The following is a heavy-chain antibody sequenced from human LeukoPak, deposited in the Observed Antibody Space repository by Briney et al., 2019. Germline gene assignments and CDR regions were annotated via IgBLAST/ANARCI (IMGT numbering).Heavy chain of an antibody. CDR2: IFYSGST. Sequence: SETLSLTCTVSGGSISTYYWSWIRQPPGKGLEWIGYIFYSGSTNYNPSLKSRVTISVDTSKNQFSLNLSSVTAADTAVCYCARGNSYYDSSDYFPWESFQHWGQGTLVTVSS. D-gene: IGHD3-22*01. CDR3: ARGNSYYDSSDYFPWESFQH. V-gene: IGHV4-59*01. CDR1: GGSISTYY. J-gene: IGHJ1*01.